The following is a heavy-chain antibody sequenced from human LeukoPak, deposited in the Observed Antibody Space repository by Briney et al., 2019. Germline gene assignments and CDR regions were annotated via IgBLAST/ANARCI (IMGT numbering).Heavy chain of an antibody. Sequence: GGSLRLSCAASGFTFSSYGMHWVRQAPGKGLEWVAVIWYDGSNKYYADSVKGRFTISRDNSKNTLYVQMNSLRVEDTAVYYCARGFDSSGYYYNYLEYWGQGTLVTVSS. CDR3: ARGFDSSGYYYNYLEY. CDR1: GFTFSSYG. J-gene: IGHJ4*02. V-gene: IGHV3-33*01. CDR2: IWYDGSNK. D-gene: IGHD3-22*01.